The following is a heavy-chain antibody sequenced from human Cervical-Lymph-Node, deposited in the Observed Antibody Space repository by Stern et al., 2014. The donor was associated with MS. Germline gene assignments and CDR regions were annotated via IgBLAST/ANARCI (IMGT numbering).Heavy chain of an antibody. J-gene: IGHJ6*02. CDR1: GFTVSSNY. CDR2: LYSGGSS. CDR3: ARGRGTTITTEYSYYYYGMDV. Sequence: EVQLVESGGGLIQPGGSLRLSCAASGFTVSSNYMTWVRQAPGKGLEWVSLLYSGGSSYYADSVKGRFTISRDNSNNTLYLQMNSLRAEDTAVYYCARGRGTTITTEYSYYYYGMDVWGQGTTVTVSS. V-gene: IGHV3-53*01. D-gene: IGHD4-11*01.